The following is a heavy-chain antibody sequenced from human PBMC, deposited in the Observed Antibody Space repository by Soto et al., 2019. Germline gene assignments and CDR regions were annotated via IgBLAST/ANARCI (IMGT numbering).Heavy chain of an antibody. D-gene: IGHD1-26*01. Sequence: GGSLRLSCAASGFTFNSYGMHWVRQGPGNGLEWVAFISHDSTKRYYADSVKGRFTSSRDNSNSALYVQMNSLTGEDTAVYYCARTRSPWSDFHDYALDVWGQGTTVTVSS. CDR3: ARTRSPWSDFHDYALDV. V-gene: IGHV3-30*03. CDR2: ISHDSTKR. J-gene: IGHJ6*02. CDR1: GFTFNSYG.